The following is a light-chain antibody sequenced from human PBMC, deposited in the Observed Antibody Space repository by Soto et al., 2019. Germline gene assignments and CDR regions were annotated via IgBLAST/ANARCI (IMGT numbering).Light chain of an antibody. J-gene: IGKJ4*01. CDR2: GAS. CDR1: QGISDY. V-gene: IGKV1-9*01. CDR3: QQFNAYPLT. Sequence: DIQLTQSPSFLSASVGDRVTISCRASQGISDYLAWYRQKPGKAPKLLIYGASTLQSGVTSRFSGSASGTEFTLTISSLQPEDFATYFCQQFNAYPLTFGGGTKLEIK.